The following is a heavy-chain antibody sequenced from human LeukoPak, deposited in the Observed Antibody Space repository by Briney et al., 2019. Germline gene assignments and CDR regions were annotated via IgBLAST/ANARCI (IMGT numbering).Heavy chain of an antibody. CDR3: AREPRGYCSGGSCRYY. J-gene: IGHJ4*02. D-gene: IGHD2-15*01. V-gene: IGHV5-10-1*01. CDR1: GYSFTSYW. CDR2: IDRSDSYT. Sequence: GESLRISCEGSGYSFTSYWITWVRQMPGKGREWRGRIDRSDSYTNYSPSFQGHVTISADKSISTAYLQWSSLKASDSAIYYCAREPRGYCSGGSCRYYWGQGTLVTVSS.